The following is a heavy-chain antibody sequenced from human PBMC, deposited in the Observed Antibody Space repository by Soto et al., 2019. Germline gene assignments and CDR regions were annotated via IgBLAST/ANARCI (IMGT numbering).Heavy chain of an antibody. CDR3: AHSPVPNIVVVPGNLFDP. D-gene: IGHD2-2*01. V-gene: IGHV2-5*01. CDR2: IYWNDDK. J-gene: IGHJ5*02. CDR1: GFSLSTSGVG. Sequence: QITLKESGPTLVNPTQTLTLTCTFSGFSLSTSGVGVGWIRQPPGKALEWLALIYWNDDKRYSPSLKSRLTITKDTSKNQVVLTMTNMDPVDTATYYCAHSPVPNIVVVPGNLFDPWGQGTLVTVSS.